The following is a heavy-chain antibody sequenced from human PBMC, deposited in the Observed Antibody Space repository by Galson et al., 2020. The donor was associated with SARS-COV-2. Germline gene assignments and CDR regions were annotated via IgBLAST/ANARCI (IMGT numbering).Heavy chain of an antibody. J-gene: IGHJ2*01. CDR3: ARDFEYCSSTSCYGRWYFDL. CDR1: GYTFTGYY. D-gene: IGHD2-2*01. CDR2: INPNSGGT. Sequence: ASVKVSCKASGYTFTGYYMHWVRQAPGQGLEWMGWINPNSGGTNYAQKFQGRVTMTRDTSISTAYMELSRLRSDDTAVYYCARDFEYCSSTSCYGRWYFDLWGRGTLVTVSS. V-gene: IGHV1-2*02.